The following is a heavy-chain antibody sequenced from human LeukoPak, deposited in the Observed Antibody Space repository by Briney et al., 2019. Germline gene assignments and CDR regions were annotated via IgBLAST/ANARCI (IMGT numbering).Heavy chain of an antibody. CDR3: ARVERWFDP. Sequence: GGSLRLSCAASGFTFSSYAMSWVRQAPGKGLEWVSGISGSGSSTYYADSVRGRFTISRDNSKNTLYLEMNSLRAEDTAVYYCARVERWFDPWGQGTLVTVSS. V-gene: IGHV3-23*01. CDR2: ISGSGSST. CDR1: GFTFSSYA. J-gene: IGHJ5*02.